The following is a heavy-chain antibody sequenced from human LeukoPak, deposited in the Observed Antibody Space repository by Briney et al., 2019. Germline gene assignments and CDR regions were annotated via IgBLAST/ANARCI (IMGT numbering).Heavy chain of an antibody. V-gene: IGHV1-69*13. Sequence: ASVKVSCKASGDPFSSYIIAWVRQVPGQGLEWMGGIMPLFNTPNYEQKFQGRLTTTADASTQTSYMELRSLTSEDTAVYYCARVDRNHFYMDVWGKGTTVTVSS. J-gene: IGHJ6*03. CDR1: GDPFSSYI. CDR3: ARVDRNHFYMDV. CDR2: IMPLFNTP. D-gene: IGHD3-10*01.